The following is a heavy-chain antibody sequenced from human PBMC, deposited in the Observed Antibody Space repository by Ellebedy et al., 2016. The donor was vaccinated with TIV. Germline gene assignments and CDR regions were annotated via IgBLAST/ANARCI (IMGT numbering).Heavy chain of an antibody. D-gene: IGHD2-2*01. CDR2: IKQDGSDK. CDR1: GFTFSNVW. Sequence: GESLKISCAASGFTFSNVWMSWVRQAPGRGLEWVANIKQDGSDKNYVDSVKGRFTISRDNAKNSLYLQMNSLSADDTAVYYCARGSGYCSSTSCSGETDWGQGTPVTVSS. J-gene: IGHJ4*02. CDR3: ARGSGYCSSTSCSGETD. V-gene: IGHV3-7*03.